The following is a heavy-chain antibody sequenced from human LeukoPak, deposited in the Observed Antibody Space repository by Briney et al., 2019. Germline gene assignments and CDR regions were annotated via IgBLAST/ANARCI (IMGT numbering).Heavy chain of an antibody. CDR3: ASTYYYDSSRMDV. D-gene: IGHD3-22*01. J-gene: IGHJ6*02. CDR1: GGSISSYY. CDR2: IYYSGST. V-gene: IGHV4-59*08. Sequence: SETLSLTCTVSGGSISSYYWSWIRQPPGKGLEWIGYIYYSGSTYYNPSLKSRVTISVDTSKNQFSLKLSSVTAADTAVYYCASTYYYDSSRMDVWGQGTTVTVSS.